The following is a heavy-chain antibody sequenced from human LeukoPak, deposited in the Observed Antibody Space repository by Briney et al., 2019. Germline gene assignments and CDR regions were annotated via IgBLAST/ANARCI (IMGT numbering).Heavy chain of an antibody. V-gene: IGHV3-7*01. CDR3: ARGCAYSQNWFDL. Sequence: QPGGSLRLSCAASGFTFSDCWMSWVRQAPGKGPEWVANIKVDGSDKFYADSVKGRFTISRDNAENSLHLQMNSLRVEDTAVYHCARGCAYSQNWFDLWGQGTLVTVSS. CDR1: GFTFSDCW. CDR2: IKVDGSDK. D-gene: IGHD3-16*01. J-gene: IGHJ5*02.